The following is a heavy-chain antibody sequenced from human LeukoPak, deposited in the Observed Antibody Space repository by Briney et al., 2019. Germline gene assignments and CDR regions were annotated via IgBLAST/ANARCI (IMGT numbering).Heavy chain of an antibody. CDR1: GFTFSSYS. Sequence: GGSLRLSCAASGFTFSSYSMNWVRQAPGKGLEWVSSISSSSYIYYADSVKGRFTISRDNAKNSLYLQMNSLRAEDTAVYYCARDPERDVPAAIVYWGQGTLVTVSS. CDR3: ARDPERDVPAAIVY. J-gene: IGHJ4*02. D-gene: IGHD2-2*01. V-gene: IGHV3-21*01. CDR2: ISSSSYI.